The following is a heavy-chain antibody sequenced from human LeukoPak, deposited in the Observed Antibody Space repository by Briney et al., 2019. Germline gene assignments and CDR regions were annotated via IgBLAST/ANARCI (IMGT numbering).Heavy chain of an antibody. J-gene: IGHJ4*02. Sequence: GGSLRLSCAASGFTFSSYGMHWVRQAPGKGLEWVAVISYDGSNKYYADSVKGRFTISRDNSKNTLYLQMNSLRAEDTAVYYCAKDYGDYSFFDYWGQGTLVTVSS. V-gene: IGHV3-30*18. CDR2: ISYDGSNK. D-gene: IGHD4-17*01. CDR1: GFTFSSYG. CDR3: AKDYGDYSFFDY.